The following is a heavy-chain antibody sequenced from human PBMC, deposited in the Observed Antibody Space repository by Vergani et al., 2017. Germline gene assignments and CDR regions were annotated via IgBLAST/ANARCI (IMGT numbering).Heavy chain of an antibody. Sequence: VQLVESGGGLVQPGGSLRLSCAASGFTFSSYSMNWVRQAPGKGLEWVSYISSSSTIYYADSVKGRFTISRDNAKNSLYLQMNSLRAEDTAVYYCARVIGGDPTDIVATIEHYYYYYYMDVWGKGTTVTVSS. V-gene: IGHV3-48*01. D-gene: IGHD5-12*01. CDR3: ARVIGGDPTDIVATIEHYYYYYYMDV. CDR1: GFTFSSYS. CDR2: ISSSSTI. J-gene: IGHJ6*03.